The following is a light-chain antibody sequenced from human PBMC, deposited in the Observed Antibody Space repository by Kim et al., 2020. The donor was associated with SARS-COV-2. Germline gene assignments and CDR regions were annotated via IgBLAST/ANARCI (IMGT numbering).Light chain of an antibody. CDR2: ETT. CDR1: QTIGNW. J-gene: IGKJ4*01. Sequence: SASVGDRVTITCRASQTIGNWLSCYQQKPEKAHKLLIYETTSLESVVPSRFSGSGSETEFTLTISSLQPDDFATYYYQQYKSYSTFGGGTKVDIK. CDR3: QQYKSYST. V-gene: IGKV1-5*03.